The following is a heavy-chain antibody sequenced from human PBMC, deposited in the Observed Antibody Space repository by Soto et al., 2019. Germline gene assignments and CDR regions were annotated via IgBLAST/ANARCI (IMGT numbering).Heavy chain of an antibody. V-gene: IGHV3-33*01. Sequence: QVQLVESGGGVVQPGRSLRLSCTASEFTFRSYGMHWVRQAPGKGLEWVALIWSNGINKYYADSVKGRFTISRDNSKNTLYLQLNSLSVDDTAVYYCPREGAAEGFDYWGQGTRVTVSS. CDR2: IWSNGINK. J-gene: IGHJ4*02. CDR1: EFTFRSYG. D-gene: IGHD6-13*01. CDR3: PREGAAEGFDY.